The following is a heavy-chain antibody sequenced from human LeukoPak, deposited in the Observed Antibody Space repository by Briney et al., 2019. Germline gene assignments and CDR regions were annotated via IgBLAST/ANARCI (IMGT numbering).Heavy chain of an antibody. CDR2: ISSGSSTI. J-gene: IGHJ4*02. V-gene: IGHV3-48*04. CDR1: GFTFSDYS. Sequence: PGGSLRLSCVASGFTFSDYSINWLRQAPGKGLEWVSYISSGSSTIYYADSVKGRFTTSRDNAKNSLYLQMNSLRAEDTAVYYCARRMLRGVIQAPFDWWGQGTLVTVSS. CDR3: ARRMLRGVIQAPFDW. D-gene: IGHD3-10*01.